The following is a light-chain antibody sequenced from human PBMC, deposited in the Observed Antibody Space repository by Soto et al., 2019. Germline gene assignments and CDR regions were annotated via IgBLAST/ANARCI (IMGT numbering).Light chain of an antibody. Sequence: QSVLTQPPSASGTPGQRVTISCSGSSSNIGSKYVYWYQQLPGTAPKLLTYMNNQRPSGVPDRFSGSKSGTSASLAISGLRSEDEADYYCAAWDDSLSGYVFGTGTKV. V-gene: IGLV1-47*01. CDR3: AAWDDSLSGYV. J-gene: IGLJ1*01. CDR2: MNN. CDR1: SSNIGSKY.